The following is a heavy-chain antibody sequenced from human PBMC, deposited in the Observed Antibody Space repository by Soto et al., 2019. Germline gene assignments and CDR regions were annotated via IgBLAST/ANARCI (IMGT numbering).Heavy chain of an antibody. CDR3: AKDLTNYDSSGHYFDF. V-gene: IGHV3-9*01. CDR1: GFTFDDYA. D-gene: IGHD3-22*01. J-gene: IGHJ4*02. CDR2: ISWNSGSV. Sequence: EVQLVESGGGLVQPGRSLRLSCAASGFTFDDYAMHWVRQAPGKGLEWVSGISWNSGSVGYADSVKGRFTISIDNAKNSLYLQMNSLRAEDTAFYYCAKDLTNYDSSGHYFDFWGQGTLVTVSS.